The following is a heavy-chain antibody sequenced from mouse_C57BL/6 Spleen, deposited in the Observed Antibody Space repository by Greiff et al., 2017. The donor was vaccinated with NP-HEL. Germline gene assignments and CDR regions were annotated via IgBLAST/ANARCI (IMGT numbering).Heavy chain of an antibody. D-gene: IGHD5-5*01. CDR3: ARRDYRAMDY. J-gene: IGHJ4*01. Sequence: VQLQQSGAELVKPGASVKLSCKASGYTFTSYWMHWVKQRPGQGLEWIGMIHPNSGSTNYNEKFKSKATLTVDKSSSTAYMQLSSLTSEDSAVYYCARRDYRAMDYWGQGTSVTVSS. CDR2: IHPNSGST. CDR1: GYTFTSYW. V-gene: IGHV1-64*01.